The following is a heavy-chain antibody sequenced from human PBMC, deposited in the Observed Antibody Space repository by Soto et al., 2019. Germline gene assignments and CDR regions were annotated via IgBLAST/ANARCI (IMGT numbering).Heavy chain of an antibody. Sequence: ASVKVSCKASGYTFTSYYVHWVRQAPGQGLEWMGIIDPSGGSTSYAQKFQGRVTMARDTSTSTVYMELSSLRSEDTAVYYCASESALWVNGMDVWSQGTTVTVSS. CDR1: GYTFTSYY. D-gene: IGHD3-16*01. CDR2: IDPSGGST. V-gene: IGHV1-46*01. CDR3: ASESALWVNGMDV. J-gene: IGHJ6*02.